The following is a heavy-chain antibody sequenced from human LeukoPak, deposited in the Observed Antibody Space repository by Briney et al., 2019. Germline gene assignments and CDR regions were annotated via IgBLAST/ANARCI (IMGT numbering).Heavy chain of an antibody. Sequence: GGSLRLSCAASGFTFSSYAMSWVRQAPGKGLEWVSAISGSGGSTYYADSVKGRFTISRDNSKNTLYLQMNNLRAEDTAVYYCAKDRTVTSMILDVWGQGTTVTVSS. J-gene: IGHJ6*02. CDR1: GFTFSSYA. CDR3: AKDRTVTSMILDV. CDR2: ISGSGGST. D-gene: IGHD3/OR15-3a*01. V-gene: IGHV3-23*01.